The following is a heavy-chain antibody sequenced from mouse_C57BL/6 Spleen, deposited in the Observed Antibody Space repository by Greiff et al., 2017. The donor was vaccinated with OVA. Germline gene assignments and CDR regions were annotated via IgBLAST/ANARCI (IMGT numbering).Heavy chain of an antibody. V-gene: IGHV1-80*01. D-gene: IGHD1-1*01. J-gene: IGHJ1*03. CDR2: IYPGDGDT. Sequence: QVQLKESGAELVKPGASVKISCKASGYAFSSYWMNWVKQRPGKGLEWIGQIYPGDGDTNYNGKFKGKATLTADKSSSTAYMQLSSLTSEDSAVYFCARWGYGSSPWYFDVWGTGTTVTVSS. CDR1: GYAFSSYW. CDR3: ARWGYGSSPWYFDV.